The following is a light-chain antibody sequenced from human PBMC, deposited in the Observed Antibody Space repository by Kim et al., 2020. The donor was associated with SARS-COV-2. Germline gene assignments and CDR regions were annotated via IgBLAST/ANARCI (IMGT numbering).Light chain of an antibody. CDR3: AAWDDSLSGRV. V-gene: IGLV1-47*01. CDR2: RNN. J-gene: IGLJ3*02. Sequence: GQRGTISCSGRSSNVGSNFVSWYEQFPGTAPKRLIYRNNKRPSGVPDGFSGSKSGTSASLAISGLRSEDEADYYCAAWDDSLSGRVFGGGTQLTVL. CDR1: SSNVGSNF.